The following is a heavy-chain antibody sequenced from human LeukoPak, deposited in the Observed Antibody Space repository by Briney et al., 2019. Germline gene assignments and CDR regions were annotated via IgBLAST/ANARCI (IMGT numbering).Heavy chain of an antibody. CDR2: INHSGST. J-gene: IGHJ5*02. D-gene: IGHD5-12*01. V-gene: IGHV4-34*01. Sequence: SETLSLTCAVYGGSFSGYYWSWIRQPPGKGLEWIGEINHSGSTNYNPSLKSRVTISVDTSKNQFSLKLSSVTAADTAVYYCARGAGYSGYGGSLMSSRAKANWFDPWGQGTLVTVSS. CDR1: GGSFSGYY. CDR3: ARGAGYSGYGGSLMSSRAKANWFDP.